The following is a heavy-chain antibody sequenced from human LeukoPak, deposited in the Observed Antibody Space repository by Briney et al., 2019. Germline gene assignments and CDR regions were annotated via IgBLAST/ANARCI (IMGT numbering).Heavy chain of an antibody. CDR1: GYTFSNYG. V-gene: IGHV1-18*01. Sequence: ASVKVSCKTSGYTFSNYGISWVRQAPGQGLEWMGWIGRDGDDRKYAAKVQGRVTMTKDTSTSTAYMELRSLTSDDTAVYYCARVSRENYYYSYIDVWGKGTTVTVSS. J-gene: IGHJ6*03. CDR2: IGRDGDDR. CDR3: ARVSRENYYYSYIDV.